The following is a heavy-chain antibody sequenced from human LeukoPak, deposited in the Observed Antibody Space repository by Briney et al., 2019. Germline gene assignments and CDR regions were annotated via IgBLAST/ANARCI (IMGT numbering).Heavy chain of an antibody. CDR2: IIPIFGTA. CDR1: GGTFSSYA. V-gene: IGHV1-69*05. Sequence: SVKVSCKASGGTFSSYAISWVRQAPGQGLEWMGGIIPIFGTANYAQKFQGRVTITTDESTSTAYMELSSLRSEDTAVYYCARLWDTYYDFWRFDPWGQGTLVTVSS. D-gene: IGHD3-3*01. CDR3: ARLWDTYYDFWRFDP. J-gene: IGHJ5*02.